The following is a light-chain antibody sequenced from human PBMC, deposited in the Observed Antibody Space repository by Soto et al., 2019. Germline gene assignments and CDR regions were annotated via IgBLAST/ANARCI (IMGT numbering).Light chain of an antibody. CDR2: GAS. V-gene: IGKV3-15*01. CDR1: QSVSSN. Sequence: EIGMTQSQATLSVSPGERATRACRASQSVSSNLAWYQQKPGQAPRLLIYGASTRATGIPARFSGSGSGTEFTLTISSLHSEDFAVYYCQQYNNWPFPSWTFGQGTKVEIK. CDR3: QQYNNWPFPSWT. J-gene: IGKJ1*01.